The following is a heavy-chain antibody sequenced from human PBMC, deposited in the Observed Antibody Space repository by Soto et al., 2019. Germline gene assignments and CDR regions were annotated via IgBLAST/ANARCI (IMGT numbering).Heavy chain of an antibody. CDR1: GGSISRYY. D-gene: IGHD5-18*01. CDR2: IYYSGST. J-gene: IGHJ4*02. Sequence: SETLSLTCTVSGGSISRYYWSWIRQPPGKGLEWIGYIYYSGSTNYNPSLKSRVTISVDTSKNQFSLKLSSVTAADTAVYYCARSRTIQLWLDYWGQGTLVTVSS. CDR3: ARSRTIQLWLDY. V-gene: IGHV4-59*01.